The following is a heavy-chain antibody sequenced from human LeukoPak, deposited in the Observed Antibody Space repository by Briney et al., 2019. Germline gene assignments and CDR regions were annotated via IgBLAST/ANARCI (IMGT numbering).Heavy chain of an antibody. CDR1: GFTFSSYS. J-gene: IGHJ4*02. Sequence: GGSLRLSCAAPGFTFSSYSMNWVRQAPGKGLEWVSYISSSSSSKKYADSVKGRFTISRDNAKNSLYLQMNSLRAEDTAVYYCARGFPHYYDSRGIKFDYWGQGILVTVSS. V-gene: IGHV3-48*01. D-gene: IGHD3-22*01. CDR2: ISSSSSSK. CDR3: ARGFPHYYDSRGIKFDY.